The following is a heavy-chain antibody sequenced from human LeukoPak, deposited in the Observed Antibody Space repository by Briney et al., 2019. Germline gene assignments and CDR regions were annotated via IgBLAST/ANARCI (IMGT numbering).Heavy chain of an antibody. CDR2: ISTTGGT. CDR1: GGSISIFY. J-gene: IGHJ4*02. Sequence: SETLPLTCTVSGGSISIFYWSWIRQSPGKGLEYIGYISTTGGTNYNPSLRSRVTISVDTSKNQFSLNLSSVSATDTAVYYCARHGRIGATRGRAVDSWGQGSLVTVSS. D-gene: IGHD5-12*01. V-gene: IGHV4-4*08. CDR3: ARHGRIGATRGRAVDS.